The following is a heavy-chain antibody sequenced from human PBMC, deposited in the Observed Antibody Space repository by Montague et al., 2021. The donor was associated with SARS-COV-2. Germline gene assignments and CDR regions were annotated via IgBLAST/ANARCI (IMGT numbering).Heavy chain of an antibody. CDR2: IYSSGRT. CDR3: ARDFGESRDY. J-gene: IGHJ4*02. CDR1: GFTVSSNY. V-gene: IGHV3-53*01. Sequence: SLRLSCAASGFTVSSNYMGWVRQAPGKGLEWVSLIYSSGRTSYADSVKGRFTMSRDNSKNTLYLQMNSLRAEDTAVYYCARDFGESRDYWGQGTLVTVSS. D-gene: IGHD3-10*01.